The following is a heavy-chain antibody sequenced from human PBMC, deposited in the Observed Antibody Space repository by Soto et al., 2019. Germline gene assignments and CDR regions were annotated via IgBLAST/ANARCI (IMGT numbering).Heavy chain of an antibody. D-gene: IGHD3-9*01. V-gene: IGHV3-23*01. CDR2: ISGSGGST. J-gene: IGHJ4*02. CDR3: AKDVAFSQIRYFDWLPHYYFDY. CDR1: GFTFSSYA. Sequence: GESLKISCAASGFTFSSYAMSWVRQAPGKGLEWVSAISGSGGSTYYADSVKGRFTISRDNSKNTLYLQMNSLRAEDTAVYYCAKDVAFSQIRYFDWLPHYYFDYWGQGTLVTVSS.